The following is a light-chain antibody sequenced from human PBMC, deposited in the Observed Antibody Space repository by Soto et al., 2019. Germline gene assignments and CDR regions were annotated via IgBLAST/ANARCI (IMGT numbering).Light chain of an antibody. Sequence: EIQMAQSPSPLSASVGDRVTITCRASQSISSWLAWYQQKPGKAPKRLIYAASSLQSGVPSRFSGSGSGTEFTLTISSLQPEDFGTYYCLQHNSYPIPFGQGTRLEIK. CDR2: AAS. J-gene: IGKJ5*01. CDR3: LQHNSYPIP. V-gene: IGKV1-17*01. CDR1: QSISSW.